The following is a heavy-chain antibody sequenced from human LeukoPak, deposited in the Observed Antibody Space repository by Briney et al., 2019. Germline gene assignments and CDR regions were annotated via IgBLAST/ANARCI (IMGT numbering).Heavy chain of an antibody. CDR3: ARDRGPILF. Sequence: GSLRLSCAVSGFTFSSYAMNWVRQAPGKGLEWVSSISSSSSYIYYADSVKGRFTISRDNAKNSLYLQMNSLRAEDTAVYYCARDRGPILFWGQGTLVTVSS. D-gene: IGHD2-21*01. V-gene: IGHV3-21*01. CDR2: ISSSSSYI. CDR1: GFTFSSYA. J-gene: IGHJ4*02.